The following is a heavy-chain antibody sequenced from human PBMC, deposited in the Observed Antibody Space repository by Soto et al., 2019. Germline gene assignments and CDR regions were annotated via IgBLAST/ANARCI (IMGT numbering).Heavy chain of an antibody. CDR3: SKEGRLRSPAGDYFES. Sequence: GGSLRLSSEGSGFSFPDYDMNWVRQTPGKGLEWVAAVGRFGDTDYRDSVRGRFAISRDDSRNTVYLQMNRLRVEDTDVDFCSKEGRLRSPAGDYFESWAQGSLVTVSS. V-gene: IGHV3-23*01. J-gene: IGHJ4*02. CDR2: VGRFGDT. D-gene: IGHD3-10*01. CDR1: GFSFPDYD.